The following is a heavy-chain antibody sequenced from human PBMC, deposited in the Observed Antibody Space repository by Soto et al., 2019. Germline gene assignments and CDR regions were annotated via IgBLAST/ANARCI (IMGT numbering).Heavy chain of an antibody. CDR1: GGSINSGGYC. Sequence: QVQLQESGPGLVKPSQTLSLTCTVSGGSINSGGYCWSWIRQHPGKGLDWIGCISYGGSTSYNPSLKSRVTLSVDTSQNQFSLKLTSVTAAGMTVYYCSRGILVWGQGALITVSS. D-gene: IGHD5-18*01. V-gene: IGHV4-31*03. J-gene: IGHJ4*02. CDR3: SRGILV. CDR2: ISYGGST.